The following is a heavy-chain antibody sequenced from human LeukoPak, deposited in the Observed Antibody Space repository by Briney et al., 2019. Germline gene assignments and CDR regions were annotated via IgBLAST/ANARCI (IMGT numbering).Heavy chain of an antibody. CDR2: ISSSSSYI. CDR1: GFTFSSYS. J-gene: IGHJ4*02. D-gene: IGHD3-10*01. V-gene: IGHV3-21*01. Sequence: PGGSLRLSCAASGFTFSSYSMNWVRQAPGKGLEWVSSISSSSSYIYYADSVKGRFTISRDNAKNSLYLQMNSLRAEDTAVYYCARGITMVRGVDYWGQGTLVTVSS. CDR3: ARGITMVRGVDY.